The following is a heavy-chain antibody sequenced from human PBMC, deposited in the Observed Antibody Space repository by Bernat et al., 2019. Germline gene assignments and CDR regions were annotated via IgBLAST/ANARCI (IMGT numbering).Heavy chain of an antibody. V-gene: IGHV3-33*06. CDR3: AKTTGPYGDHAYYFDY. Sequence: QVQLEESGGGVVQPGRSLRLSCAASGFTFSSYGMHWVRQAPGKGLEWVALIWYDGNNEYYADSVKGRFTISRDNFKDTLYLQMTSLRAEDTAVYYCAKTTGPYGDHAYYFDYWGQGTLVTVSS. J-gene: IGHJ4*02. CDR2: IWYDGNNE. D-gene: IGHD4-17*01. CDR1: GFTFSSYG.